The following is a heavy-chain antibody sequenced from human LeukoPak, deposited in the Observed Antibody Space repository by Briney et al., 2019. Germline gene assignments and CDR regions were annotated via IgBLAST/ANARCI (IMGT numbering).Heavy chain of an antibody. D-gene: IGHD1-26*01. CDR1: GGSISSYF. J-gene: IGHJ4*02. CDR3: ARHMGSYRGFDY. Sequence: PSETLSLTCTVSGGSISSYFWSWIRQPPGKGLEWIGYIYYSGTTNYNPSLKSRVTISVDTFKNQFSLRLSSVTAADTAVYFCARHMGSYRGFDYWGQGTLVTVSS. CDR2: IYYSGTT. V-gene: IGHV4-59*01.